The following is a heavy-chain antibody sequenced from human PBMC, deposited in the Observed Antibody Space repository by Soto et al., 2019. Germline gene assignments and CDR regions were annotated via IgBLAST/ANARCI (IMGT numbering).Heavy chain of an antibody. CDR2: IYYRGGA. D-gene: IGHD2-2*01. Sequence: WETLSLTCSVSCGSIIGYDCRWIRKPPGKGLEWIGYIYYRGGAYYNPSLSGRVTILVDTTKNQFSMKLSSVTAADTAMYYCAGEVSIPAVPDVFDIWGQGTMVTGS. CDR3: AGEVSIPAVPDVFDI. J-gene: IGHJ3*02. V-gene: IGHV4-59*12. CDR1: CGSIIGYD.